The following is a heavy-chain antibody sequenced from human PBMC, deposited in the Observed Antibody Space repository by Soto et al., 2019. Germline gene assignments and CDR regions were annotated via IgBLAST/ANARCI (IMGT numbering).Heavy chain of an antibody. D-gene: IGHD2-15*01. J-gene: IGHJ4*02. V-gene: IGHV4-59*08. CDR1: GGSISSYY. Sequence: QVQLQESGPGLVKPSETLSLTCTVSGGSISSYYWSWIRQPPGKGLEWIGYIYYSGSTNYNPSLKRRVTISVDTSKNQFSLKLSSVTAADTAVYYCAGTYCSGGSCYRGFDYWGQGTLVTVSS. CDR2: IYYSGST. CDR3: AGTYCSGGSCYRGFDY.